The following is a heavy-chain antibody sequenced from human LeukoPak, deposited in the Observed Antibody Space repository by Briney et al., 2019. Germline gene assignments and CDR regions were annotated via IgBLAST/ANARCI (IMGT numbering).Heavy chain of an antibody. CDR3: TSHAAFDP. CDR1: GFTFNNAW. V-gene: IGHV3-15*01. CDR2: IKSKNVGGTT. Sequence: GGSLRLSCAASGFTFNNAWMDWVRQAPGKGLEWVGRIKSKNVGGTTDYAAPVKGRFTISRDDSKNTVYLQMNSLKIEDTAVYYCTSHAAFDPWGQGTLVTVSS. J-gene: IGHJ5*02.